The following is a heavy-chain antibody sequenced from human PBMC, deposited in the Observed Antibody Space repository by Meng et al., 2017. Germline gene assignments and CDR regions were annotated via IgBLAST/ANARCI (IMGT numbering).Heavy chain of an antibody. CDR3: AKDPDRGEQPLSSIFDY. CDR2: ISGSGGST. D-gene: IGHD6-13*01. CDR1: GFTLSSYA. Sequence: GESLKTSCAASGFTLSSYAMSWVRQAPGKGLEWVSAISGSGGSTYYADSVKGRFTISRDNSKNTLYLQMNSLRAEDTAVYYCAKDPDRGEQPLSSIFDYWGQGTLVTVSS. J-gene: IGHJ4*02. V-gene: IGHV3-23*01.